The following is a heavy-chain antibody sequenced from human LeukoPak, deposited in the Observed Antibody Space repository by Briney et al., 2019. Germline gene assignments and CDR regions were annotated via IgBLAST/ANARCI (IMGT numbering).Heavy chain of an antibody. V-gene: IGHV3-23*01. CDR2: ISGSGGST. Sequence: GGSLRLSCAASGFTFSSYAMSWVRQAPGKGLEWVSAISGSGGSTYYADSVKGRFTISRDNSKNTLYLQMNSLRAEDTAVYYCAKGSTYYYGSGSYSDYWGQGTLVTVSS. CDR1: GFTFSSYA. D-gene: IGHD3-10*01. CDR3: AKGSTYYYGSGSYSDY. J-gene: IGHJ4*02.